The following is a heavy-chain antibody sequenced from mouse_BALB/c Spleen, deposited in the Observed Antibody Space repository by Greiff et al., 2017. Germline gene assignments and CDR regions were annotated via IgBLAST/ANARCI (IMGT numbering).Heavy chain of an antibody. CDR1: GFSLTGYG. D-gene: IGHD2-14*01. J-gene: IGHJ3*01. CDR2: IWGDGST. CDR3: ARASYRYDGAWFAY. V-gene: IGHV2-6-7*01. Sequence: VQLVESGPGLVAPSQSLSITCTVSGFSLTGYGVNWVRQPPGKGLEWLGMIWGDGSTDYNSALKSRLSISKDNSKSQVFLKMNSLQTDDTARYYCARASYRYDGAWFAYWGQGTLVTVSA.